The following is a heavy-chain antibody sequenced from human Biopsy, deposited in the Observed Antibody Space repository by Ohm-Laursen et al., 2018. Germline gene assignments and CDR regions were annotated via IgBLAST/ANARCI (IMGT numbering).Heavy chain of an antibody. CDR1: GGTFSNYG. CDR3: ATKLTGYFHH. Sequence: SSVKVSCKVPGGTFSNYGVNWVRQAPGQGLEWLGGNIPILGTGNYAQKFQDRVTVAADTSTSTATMELRSLRSDDTAVYYCATKLTGYFHHWGQGTLVIASS. D-gene: IGHD3-9*01. V-gene: IGHV1-69*06. CDR2: NIPILGTG. J-gene: IGHJ1*01.